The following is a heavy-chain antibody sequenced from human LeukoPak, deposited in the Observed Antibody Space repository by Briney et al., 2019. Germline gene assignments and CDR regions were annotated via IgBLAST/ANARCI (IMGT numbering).Heavy chain of an antibody. CDR1: GVALGVYY. D-gene: IGHD2-2*01. Sequence: SGTLSLTGTVSGVALGVYYCSWIGRPAGRGLDWIGGIYTSGSTNYNPSLKSRVTMSVDTSKNQFSLKLSSVTAADTAVYYCARGYCSSTSCYFDYWGQGTLVTVSS. CDR3: ARGYCSSTSCYFDY. J-gene: IGHJ4*02. V-gene: IGHV4-4*07. CDR2: IYTSGST.